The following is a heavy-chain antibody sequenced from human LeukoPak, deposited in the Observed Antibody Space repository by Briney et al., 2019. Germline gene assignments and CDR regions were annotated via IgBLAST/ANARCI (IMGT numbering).Heavy chain of an antibody. CDR3: AKPAFYSGSRQRAFDI. D-gene: IGHD1-26*01. Sequence: GGSLRLSCAASGFTFSSYAMSWVRQAPGKGLEWVSDISGSGGSTYYADSVKGRFTISRDNSKNTLYLQMNSLRAEDTAVYYCAKPAFYSGSRQRAFDIWGQGTMVTVSS. CDR1: GFTFSSYA. J-gene: IGHJ3*02. CDR2: ISGSGGST. V-gene: IGHV3-23*01.